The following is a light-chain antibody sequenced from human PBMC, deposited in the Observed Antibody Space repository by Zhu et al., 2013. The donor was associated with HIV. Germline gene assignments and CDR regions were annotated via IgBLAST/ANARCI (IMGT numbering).Light chain of an antibody. J-gene: IGLJ1*01. CDR1: SSDVGAYNY. CDR3: SSYTSSSTGV. Sequence: QSALTQPASVSGSPGQSITLSCTGTSSDVGAYNYVSWYQQHPGKAPKLMIYEVSNRPSGISSRFSGSKSGTTASLTISGLQAEDEADYYCSSYTSSSTGVFGTGARVTV. CDR2: EVS. V-gene: IGLV2-14*01.